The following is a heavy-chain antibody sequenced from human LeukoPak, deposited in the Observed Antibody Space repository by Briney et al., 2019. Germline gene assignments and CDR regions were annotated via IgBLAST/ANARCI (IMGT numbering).Heavy chain of an antibody. CDR3: ARTTVVTPNYFDY. Sequence: GGSLRLSCAASGFTVSTNYMSWVRQAPGKGLEWVSAISSSGGSTYYADSVKGRFTISRDNSKNTLYLQMNSLRAEDTAVYYCARTTVVTPNYFDYWGQGTLVTVSS. CDR1: GFTVSTNY. V-gene: IGHV3-23*01. D-gene: IGHD4-23*01. J-gene: IGHJ4*02. CDR2: ISSSGGST.